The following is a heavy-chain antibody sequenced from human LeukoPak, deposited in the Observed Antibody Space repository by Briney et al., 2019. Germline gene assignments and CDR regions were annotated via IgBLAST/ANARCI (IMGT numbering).Heavy chain of an antibody. CDR3: AKADDDSPGYTNYFDY. V-gene: IGHV3-23*01. J-gene: IGHJ4*02. Sequence: PGGSLRLSCAASGFTFSSYAMGWVRQAPGKGLEWVSSISGSGAGTYYADSVKGRCTISRDNSKNTLYLQMNSLRAEDTAVYYCAKADDDSPGYTNYFDYWGQGTLVTVPS. D-gene: IGHD3-22*01. CDR2: ISGSGAGT. CDR1: GFTFSSYA.